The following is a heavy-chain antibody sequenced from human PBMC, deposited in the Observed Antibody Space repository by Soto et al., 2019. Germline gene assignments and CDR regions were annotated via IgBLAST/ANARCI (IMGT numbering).Heavy chain of an antibody. D-gene: IGHD2-2*01. Sequence: GGSLRLSCAASGFTFSRYNMNWVRQAPGKGLEWVSHISTSGGTIYYADFVKGRFTISRDNAKNSLHLQMNSLRAEDTAVYYCARDARVGYAFDYYYYNGMDVWDQGTTVTV. J-gene: IGHJ6*02. CDR3: ARDARVGYAFDYYYYNGMDV. V-gene: IGHV3-48*01. CDR2: ISTSGGTI. CDR1: GFTFSRYN.